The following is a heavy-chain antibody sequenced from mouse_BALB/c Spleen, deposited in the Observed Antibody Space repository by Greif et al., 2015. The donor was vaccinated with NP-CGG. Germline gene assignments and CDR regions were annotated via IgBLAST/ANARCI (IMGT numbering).Heavy chain of an antibody. Sequence: EVQGVESGAELVKPGASVKLSCTASGFNIKDTYMHWVKQRPEQGLEWIGRIDPANGNTKYDPKFQGKATITADTSSNTAYLQLSSLTSEDTAVYYCANWDWYFDVWGAGTTATVSS. J-gene: IGHJ1*01. CDR1: GFNIKDTY. D-gene: IGHD4-1*01. CDR3: ANWDWYFDV. CDR2: IDPANGNT. V-gene: IGHV14-3*02.